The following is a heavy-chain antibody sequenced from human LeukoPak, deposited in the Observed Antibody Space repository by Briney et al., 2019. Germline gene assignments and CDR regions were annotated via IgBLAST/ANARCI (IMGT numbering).Heavy chain of an antibody. J-gene: IGHJ4*02. CDR3: ATGRDCSGGSCYSVY. D-gene: IGHD2-15*01. CDR2: ISGSSSYI. Sequence: GGSLRLSCAASGFKFSSYSMNWVRQAPGKGLEWVSSISGSSSYIYYADSVKSRFTISRDNAKNSLYLQMNSLRAEDTAVYYCATGRDCSGGSCYSVYWGQGTLVTVSS. V-gene: IGHV3-21*01. CDR1: GFKFSSYS.